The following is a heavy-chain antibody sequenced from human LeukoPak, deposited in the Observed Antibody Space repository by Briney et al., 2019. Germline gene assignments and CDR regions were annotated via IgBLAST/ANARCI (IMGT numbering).Heavy chain of an antibody. CDR1: GFTFSSYA. CDR2: ISYDGSNK. V-gene: IGHV3-30*04. J-gene: IGHJ6*04. CDR3: ARGGKQWLVRYYYYGMDV. D-gene: IGHD6-19*01. Sequence: PGRSLRLSCAASGFTFSSYAMHWVRQAPGKGLEWVAVISYDGSNKYYADSVKGRSTISRDNSKNTLYLQMNSLRAEDTAVYYCARGGKQWLVRYYYYGMDVWGKGTTVTVSS.